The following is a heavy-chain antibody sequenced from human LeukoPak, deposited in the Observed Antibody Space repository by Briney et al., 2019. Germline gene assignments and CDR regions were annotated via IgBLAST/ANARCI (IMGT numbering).Heavy chain of an antibody. D-gene: IGHD3-9*01. V-gene: IGHV3-66*01. Sequence: GGSLRLSCAASGFTVSSNYMSWVRQAPGKGLEWVSVIYSGGSTYYADSVKGRFTISRDNSKNTLYLQMNSLRAEDTAVYYCARDQTYYDILTGYYTTNYYGMDVWGQGTTVTVSS. J-gene: IGHJ6*02. CDR1: GFTVSSNY. CDR2: IYSGGST. CDR3: ARDQTYYDILTGYYTTNYYGMDV.